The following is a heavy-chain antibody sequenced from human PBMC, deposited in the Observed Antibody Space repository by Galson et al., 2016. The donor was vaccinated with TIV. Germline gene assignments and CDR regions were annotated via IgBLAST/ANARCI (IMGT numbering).Heavy chain of an antibody. CDR3: ARRGNYLSDAFDI. CDR1: GFTFSSYS. J-gene: IGHJ3*02. V-gene: IGHV3-21*06. D-gene: IGHD4-11*01. CDR2: ISSTSNYK. Sequence: SLRLSCAVSGFTFSSYSMNWVRQAPGKGLEWVASISSTSNYKYYAESVKGRFTISRDNAEDSLYLQINILRAEDTALYYCARRGNYLSDAFDIWGQGTMGTVSS.